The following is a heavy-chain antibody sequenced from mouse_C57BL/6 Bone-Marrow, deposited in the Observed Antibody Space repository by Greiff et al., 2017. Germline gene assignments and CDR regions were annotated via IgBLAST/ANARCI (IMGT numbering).Heavy chain of an antibody. J-gene: IGHJ4*01. V-gene: IGHV5-15*01. D-gene: IGHD1-1*01. CDR2: LSNLAYSI. CDR1: GFTFSDYG. Sequence: EVQRVESGGGFVQPGGSLKLSCAASGFTFSDYGMAWVRQAPRKGPEWVAFLSNLAYSIYYADTVTGRFTISRENAKNTLYLEMSSLRSEDTAMYYCARLCYYDYAMDYWGQGTSVTVSS. CDR3: ARLCYYDYAMDY.